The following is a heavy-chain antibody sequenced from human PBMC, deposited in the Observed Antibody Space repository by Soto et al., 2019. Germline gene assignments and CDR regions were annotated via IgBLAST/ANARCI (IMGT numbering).Heavy chain of an antibody. J-gene: IGHJ4*02. Sequence: PGGSPRLSCAASGFTLSRSSMNWVRQAPGKGLEWVSSISSTTNYIYYADSMKGRFTVSRDNAKNSVYLEMNSLRAEDTAVYYCARDTYYYDSSGYEDGSFDYWGQGTLVTVPQ. D-gene: IGHD3-22*01. CDR1: GFTLSRSS. V-gene: IGHV3-21*01. CDR2: ISSTTNYI. CDR3: ARDTYYYDSSGYEDGSFDY.